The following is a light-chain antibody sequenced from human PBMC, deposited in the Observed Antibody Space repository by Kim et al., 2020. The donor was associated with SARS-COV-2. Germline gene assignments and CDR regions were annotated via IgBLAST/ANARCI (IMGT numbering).Light chain of an antibody. CDR2: DAS. Sequence: SPGARATLSCRASENINTFVAWYQQRPGQAPRLLIYDASTRATGIPARFSGGGSGTEFTLTISSLQSEDFAIYFCQEYNNWPPNTFGQWTRLEI. CDR1: ENINTF. CDR3: QEYNNWPPNT. J-gene: IGKJ2*01. V-gene: IGKV3-15*01.